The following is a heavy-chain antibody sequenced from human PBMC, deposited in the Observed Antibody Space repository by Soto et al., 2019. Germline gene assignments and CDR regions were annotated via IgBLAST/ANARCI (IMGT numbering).Heavy chain of an antibody. CDR3: ARLTVIWGVIPSQFGI. Sequence: GASVKVSCKASGGTFNSYGISWVRQAPGQGLDWMGVIIPLYGTVNYAQKFQGRVSITADKSTSTAYMDLNSLRSDDTAVYYCARLTVIWGVIPSQFGIWGQGTQVTVSS. J-gene: IGHJ4*02. CDR1: GGTFNSYG. CDR2: IIPLYGTV. D-gene: IGHD3-16*02. V-gene: IGHV1-69*06.